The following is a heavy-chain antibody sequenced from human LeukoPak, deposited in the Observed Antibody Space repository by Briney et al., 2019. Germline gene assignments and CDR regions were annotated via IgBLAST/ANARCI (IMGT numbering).Heavy chain of an antibody. J-gene: IGHJ3*02. Sequence: GGSLRLSCAASGFTVSSNYMSWVRQAPGKGLEWVSVIYSGGSTYYADSVKGRFTISRDNSENTLYLQMNSLRAEDTAVYYCANDHKGALDFWSGYTAFDIWGQGTMVTVSS. CDR2: IYSGGST. CDR1: GFTVSSNY. D-gene: IGHD3-3*01. V-gene: IGHV3-53*05. CDR3: ANDHKGALDFWSGYTAFDI.